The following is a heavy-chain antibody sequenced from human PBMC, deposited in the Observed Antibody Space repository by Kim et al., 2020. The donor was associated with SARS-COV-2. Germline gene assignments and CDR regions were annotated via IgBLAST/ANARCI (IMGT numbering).Heavy chain of an antibody. V-gene: IGHV1-3*01. Sequence: YSTNYQGRVTITRDTPASTAYMELSSLRSEDTAVYYCARDFDGSGMGVRNWGQGTLVTVSS. D-gene: IGHD3-10*01. J-gene: IGHJ4*02. CDR3: ARDFDGSGMGVRN.